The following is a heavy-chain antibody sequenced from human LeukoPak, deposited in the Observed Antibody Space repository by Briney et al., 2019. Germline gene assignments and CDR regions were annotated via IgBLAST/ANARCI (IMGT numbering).Heavy chain of an antibody. CDR2: ISGSGGST. Sequence: PGGSLRLPCAASGFTFGSYAMYWVRQAPGKGLEWVSGISGSGGSTFYADSVKGRFTISRDNSENTVYLQMNSLRAEDTAVYYCAKGDYYDSSGYYYSYWGQGTLVTVSS. V-gene: IGHV3-23*01. CDR1: GFTFGSYA. D-gene: IGHD3-22*01. CDR3: AKGDYYDSSGYYYSY. J-gene: IGHJ4*02.